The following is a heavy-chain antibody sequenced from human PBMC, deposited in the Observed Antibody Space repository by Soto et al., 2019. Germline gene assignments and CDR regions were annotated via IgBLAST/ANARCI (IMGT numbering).Heavy chain of an antibody. Sequence: SETLSLTCTVSGGSIGSFYWSWIRQSPGQGLEWIGYIYYTGATSYNPSLQSRVNIALDTSKNQVSLNLTSVTAIDTAVYYCARDDGYNGYEWGQGILVTAPQ. CDR3: ARDDGYNGYE. CDR2: IYYTGAT. CDR1: GGSIGSFY. V-gene: IGHV4-59*08. D-gene: IGHD5-12*01. J-gene: IGHJ4*02.